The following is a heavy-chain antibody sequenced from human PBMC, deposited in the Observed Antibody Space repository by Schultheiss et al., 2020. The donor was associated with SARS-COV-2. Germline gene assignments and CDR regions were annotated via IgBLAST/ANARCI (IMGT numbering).Heavy chain of an antibody. CDR2: IWYDGSNK. V-gene: IGHV3-33*08. D-gene: IGHD6-19*01. CDR3: AAGSDSSGWYSY. J-gene: IGHJ4*02. CDR1: GFTFSSYG. Sequence: GGSLRLSCAASGFTFSSYGMHWVRQAPGKGLEWVAVIWYDGSNKYYADSVKGRFTISRDNSKNTLYLQMNSLRAEDTAVYYCAAGSDSSGWYSYWGQGTLVTVSS.